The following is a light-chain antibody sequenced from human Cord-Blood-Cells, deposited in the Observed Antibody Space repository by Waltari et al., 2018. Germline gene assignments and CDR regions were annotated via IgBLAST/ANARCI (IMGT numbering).Light chain of an antibody. V-gene: IGKV3-11*01. CDR2: DAS. Sequence: EIVLTQSPATLSLSPGERAPLSCRASQSVSSYLAWYQQKPGQAPRLLIYDASNRATCIPARFSRSGSGTDFTLTISSLEPEDCAVYYCQQRSNWPPWTFGQGTKVEIK. CDR1: QSVSSY. J-gene: IGKJ1*01. CDR3: QQRSNWPPWT.